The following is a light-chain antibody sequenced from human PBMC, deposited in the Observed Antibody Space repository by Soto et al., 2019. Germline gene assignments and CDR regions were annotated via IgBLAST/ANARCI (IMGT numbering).Light chain of an antibody. CDR2: EVS. Sequence: QSVLAQPASVFGSPGQSITISCTGTSSDVGGYNFVSWYQQHPGKAPKLMIYEVSNRPSGVSNRFSGSKSGNTASLTISGLQDEEQDDYYCSSYKTRSTVVFGTGTKVTV. CDR1: SSDVGGYNF. CDR3: SSYKTRSTVV. J-gene: IGLJ1*01. V-gene: IGLV2-14*03.